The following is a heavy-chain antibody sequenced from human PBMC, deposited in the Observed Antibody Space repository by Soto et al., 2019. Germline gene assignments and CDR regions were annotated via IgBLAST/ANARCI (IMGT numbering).Heavy chain of an antibody. V-gene: IGHV1-3*01. CDR2: INAGDGNT. CDR1: GYTFTTYS. Sequence: QVQLVQSGAEVKKPGASVKVSCKASGYTFTTYSVHWVRQAPGQRLEWMGWINAGDGNTKYSQKFQDRVTITRDTSASTAYMELSSLRSEDTTVYYCARGQGTSADYWGQGTLVSVSS. CDR3: ARGQGTSADY. D-gene: IGHD3-10*01. J-gene: IGHJ4*02.